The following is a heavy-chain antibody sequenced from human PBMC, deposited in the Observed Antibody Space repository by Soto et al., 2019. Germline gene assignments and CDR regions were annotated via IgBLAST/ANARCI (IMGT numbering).Heavy chain of an antibody. Sequence: QVQLVESGGGVVQPGRSLRLSCAASGFTFSSYGMHWVRQAPGKGLEWVAVTSYDGSNKYYADSVKGRFTISRDNSKNTLYLQMNILRAEDTAVYYCAKALTPIDYGDYVGDAFDIWGQGTMVTVSS. J-gene: IGHJ3*02. D-gene: IGHD4-17*01. V-gene: IGHV3-30*18. CDR3: AKALTPIDYGDYVGDAFDI. CDR1: GFTFSSYG. CDR2: TSYDGSNK.